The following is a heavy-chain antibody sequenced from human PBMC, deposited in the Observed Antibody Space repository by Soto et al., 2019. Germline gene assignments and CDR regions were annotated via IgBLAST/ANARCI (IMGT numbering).Heavy chain of an antibody. CDR3: ARGRSSFDTGIFDY. J-gene: IGHJ4*02. D-gene: IGHD3-16*01. CDR1: GYTFTSYD. CDR2: MNPNSGNT. Sequence: ASVKVSCKASGYTFTSYDINWVRQATGQGLEWMGWMNPNSGNTGYAQKFQGRVTMTRNNSISTAYMELSSLRSEDTAVYYCARGRSSFDTGIFDYWGQGTLVTVSS. V-gene: IGHV1-8*01.